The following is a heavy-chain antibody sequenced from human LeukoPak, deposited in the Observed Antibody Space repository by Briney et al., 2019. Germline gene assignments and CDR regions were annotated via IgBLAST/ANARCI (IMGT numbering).Heavy chain of an antibody. CDR2: INGDGSNV. J-gene: IGHJ6*03. CDR3: AKVAEVGATGYYYYMDV. Sequence: GGSLRLSCAASGFIFSNYYMHWVRQAPGKGLVWVSHINGDGSNVNYADSVKGRFTISRDNAKNTLYLQMNSLRAEDTAVYYCAKVAEVGATGYYYYMDVWGKGTTVTISS. V-gene: IGHV3-74*01. D-gene: IGHD1-26*01. CDR1: GFIFSNYY.